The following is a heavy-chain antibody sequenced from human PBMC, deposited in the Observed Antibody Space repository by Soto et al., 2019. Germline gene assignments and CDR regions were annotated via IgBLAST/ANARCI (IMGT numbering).Heavy chain of an antibody. Sequence: GGSLRLSCAASGFTFSNAWMNWVRQAPGKGLEWVGRIKSKTDGGTTDYAAPVKGRFTISRDDSKNTLYLQMNSLKTEDTAVYYCTTVVFRYNWTDRPPRADYYYYGMDVWGQGTTVTVSS. V-gene: IGHV3-15*07. CDR3: TTVVFRYNWTDRPPRADYYYYGMDV. D-gene: IGHD1-20*01. CDR2: IKSKTDGGTT. J-gene: IGHJ6*02. CDR1: GFTFSNAW.